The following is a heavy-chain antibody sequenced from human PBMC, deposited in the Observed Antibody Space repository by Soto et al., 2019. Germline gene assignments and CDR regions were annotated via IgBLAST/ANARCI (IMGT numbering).Heavy chain of an antibody. D-gene: IGHD3-3*01. CDR2: INPSGGST. CDR3: ARRAYYDFWSGPAGWFDP. CDR1: GYTFTSYY. Sequence: ASVKVSCKASGYTFTSYYMHWVRQAPGQGLEWMGIINPSGGSTSYAQMFQGRVTMTRDTSTSTVYMELSSLRSEDTAVYYCARRAYYDFWSGPAGWFDPWGQGTLVTVSS. V-gene: IGHV1-46*01. J-gene: IGHJ5*02.